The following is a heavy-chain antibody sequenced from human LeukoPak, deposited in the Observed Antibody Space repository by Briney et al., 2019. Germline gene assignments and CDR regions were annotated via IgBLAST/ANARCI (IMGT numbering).Heavy chain of an antibody. CDR3: ARGDNWNYVSWFDP. CDR2: ISAYNGNT. J-gene: IGHJ5*02. CDR1: GYTFTSYG. Sequence: ASVMVSCKASGYTFTSYGISWVRQAPGQGLEWMGWISAYNGNTNYAQKLQGRVTMTTDTSTSTAYMDLRSLRSDDTAVYYCARGDNWNYVSWFDPWGQGTLVAVSS. V-gene: IGHV1-18*01. D-gene: IGHD1-7*01.